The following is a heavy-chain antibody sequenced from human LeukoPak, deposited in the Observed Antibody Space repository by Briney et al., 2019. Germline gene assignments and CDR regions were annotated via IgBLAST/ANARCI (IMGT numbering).Heavy chain of an antibody. V-gene: IGHV3-48*01. D-gene: IGHD1-1*01. J-gene: IGHJ4*02. Sequence: GSPRLSCTASGFPSIVYSINWGRQVPRERVEWIAYIGIDSGSTKYADSVRGRFTISADKAKNSLYLQMNSLRVEDTAVYYCARDHNYAFDNWGQGTLVSVAS. CDR2: IGIDSGST. CDR3: ARDHNYAFDN. CDR1: GFPSIVYS.